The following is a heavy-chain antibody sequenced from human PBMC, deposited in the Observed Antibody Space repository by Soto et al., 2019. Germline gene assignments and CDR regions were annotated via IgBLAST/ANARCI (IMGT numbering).Heavy chain of an antibody. Sequence: QSGGSLRLSCAASGFTFSSYAMSWVRQAPGKGLEWVSAISGSGGSTYYADSVEGRFTISRDNSKNTLYLQMNSLRAEDTAVYYCAKHGDIVVVPAAIPWFDPWGQGTLVTVSS. D-gene: IGHD2-2*01. J-gene: IGHJ5*02. CDR1: GFTFSSYA. V-gene: IGHV3-23*01. CDR2: ISGSGGST. CDR3: AKHGDIVVVPAAIPWFDP.